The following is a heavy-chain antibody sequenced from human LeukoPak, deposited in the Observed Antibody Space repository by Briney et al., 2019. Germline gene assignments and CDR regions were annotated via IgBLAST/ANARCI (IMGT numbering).Heavy chain of an antibody. CDR3: AREYYDYVWGSYRYEEADAFDI. CDR2: INPNSGGT. D-gene: IGHD3-16*02. V-gene: IGHV1-2*02. J-gene: IGHJ3*02. CDR1: GYTFIGYY. Sequence: GASVKVSCKASGYTFIGYYMHWVRQAPGQGLEWMGWINPNSGGTNYAQKFQGRVTMTRDTSISTAYMELSRLRSDDTAVYYCAREYYDYVWGSYRYEEADAFDIWGQGTMVTVSS.